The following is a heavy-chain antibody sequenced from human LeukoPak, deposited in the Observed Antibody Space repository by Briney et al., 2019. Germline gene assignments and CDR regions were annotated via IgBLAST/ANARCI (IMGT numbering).Heavy chain of an antibody. CDR2: IYPGDSDT. CDR3: AGLHRGGSHRASDAFDI. D-gene: IGHD1-26*01. J-gene: IGHJ3*02. CDR1: GYSFTNYW. V-gene: IGHV5-51*01. Sequence: GESLKISCKGSGYSFTNYWIGWVRQMPGKGLEWMGIIYPGDSDTRYSPSFQGQVTISADKSISTAYLQWSSLKASDTAKYYCAGLHRGGSHRASDAFDIWGQGTLVTVSS.